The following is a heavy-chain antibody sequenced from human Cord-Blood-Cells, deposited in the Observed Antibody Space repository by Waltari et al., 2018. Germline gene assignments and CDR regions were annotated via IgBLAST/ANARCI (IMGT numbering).Heavy chain of an antibody. J-gene: IGHJ3*02. CDR2: ISWNSGSI. CDR1: GFTFADYA. Sequence: EVQLVESGGGLVQPGRSLRLSCAASGFTFADYAMHWVRQAPGKGLEWVSGISWNSGSIGYADSVKGRFTISRDNAKNSLYLQMNSLRAEDTALYYCAKDMSELAFDIWGQGTMVTVSS. D-gene: IGHD1-7*01. CDR3: AKDMSELAFDI. V-gene: IGHV3-9*01.